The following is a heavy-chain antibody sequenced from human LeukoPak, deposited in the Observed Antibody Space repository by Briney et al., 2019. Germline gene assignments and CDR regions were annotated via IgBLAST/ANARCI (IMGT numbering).Heavy chain of an antibody. J-gene: IGHJ4*02. CDR1: RYTFTSYD. CDR3: ARSPSRERKWIQLWSPNFDY. V-gene: IGHV1-8*01. D-gene: IGHD5-18*01. Sequence: ASVKLSCKASRYTFTSYDIKWGRQATGRGHVWMRWMTPHSGNTGYAQKFQGRVTMTRDTSISTAYIGLSSLRSEDTAVYYCARSPSRERKWIQLWSPNFDYWGQGTLVTVSS. CDR2: MTPHSGNT.